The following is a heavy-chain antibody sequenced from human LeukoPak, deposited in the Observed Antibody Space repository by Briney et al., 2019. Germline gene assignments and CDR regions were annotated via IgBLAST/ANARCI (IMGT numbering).Heavy chain of an antibody. V-gene: IGHV1-8*01. Sequence: ASVKVSCKASEYTFTSYDINWVRQAPGQGLEWMGWMNPNSGNTGYAQKFQGGVTMTRNTSINTAYMELSGLRYEDTAVYYCARGTSRGYCSTTTCYVLDYWGQGTLVTVSS. CDR1: EYTFTSYD. D-gene: IGHD2-2*01. CDR3: ARGTSRGYCSTTTCYVLDY. J-gene: IGHJ4*02. CDR2: MNPNSGNT.